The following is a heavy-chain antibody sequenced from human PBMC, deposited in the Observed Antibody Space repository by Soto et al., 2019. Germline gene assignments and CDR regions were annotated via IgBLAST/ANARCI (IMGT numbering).Heavy chain of an antibody. V-gene: IGHV4-38-2*01. CDR3: ARSGDDYGSYIDY. CDR1: GYSISSGYY. Sequence: ASETLSLTCGVSGYSISSGYYCGWIRQPPGKGLEWIGSINHSGNTYYNPSPKSRVTISVDTSKNQVSLKLSSVTAADTAVYYCARSGDDYGSYIDYWGQGTLVTVSS. CDR2: INHSGNT. D-gene: IGHD4-17*01. J-gene: IGHJ4*02.